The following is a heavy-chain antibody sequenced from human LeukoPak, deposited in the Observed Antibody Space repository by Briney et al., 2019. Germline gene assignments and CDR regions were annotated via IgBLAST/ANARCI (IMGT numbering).Heavy chain of an antibody. V-gene: IGHV5-51*01. J-gene: IGHJ6*02. D-gene: IGHD2-21*02. CDR1: GYSFTSYW. CDR3: ARQAPLSTYCGGDRYPGDRDYYYYYGMDV. CDR2: IYPGDSDT. Sequence: GESLKISCKGSGYSFTSYWIGWVRQMPGKGLEWMGIIYPGDSDTRYSPSFQGQVTISADKSISTAYLQWSSLKASDTAMYYCARQAPLSTYCGGDRYPGDRDYYYYYGMDVRGQGTTVTVSS.